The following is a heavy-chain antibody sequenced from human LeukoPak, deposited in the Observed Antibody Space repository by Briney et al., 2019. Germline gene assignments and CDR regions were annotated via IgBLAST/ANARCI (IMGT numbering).Heavy chain of an antibody. CDR2: IYYSGST. Sequence: SETLSLTCTVPGGSISSYYWSWIRQPPGKGLEWIGYIYYSGSTNYNPSLKSRVTISVDTSKNHFSLKLSSVTAADTAVYYCARVSPSSWYDYWGQGTLVTVSS. CDR1: GGSISSYY. J-gene: IGHJ4*02. D-gene: IGHD6-13*01. CDR3: ARVSPSSWYDY. V-gene: IGHV4-59*01.